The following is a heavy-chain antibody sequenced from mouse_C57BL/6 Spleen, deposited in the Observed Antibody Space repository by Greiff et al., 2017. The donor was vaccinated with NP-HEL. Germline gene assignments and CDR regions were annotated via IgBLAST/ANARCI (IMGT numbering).Heavy chain of an antibody. CDR2: IDPETGGT. CDR3: TRGKTLDY. CDR1: GYTFTDYE. Sequence: QVQLKESGAELVRPGASVTLSCKASGYTFTDYEMHWVKQTPVHGLEWIGAIDPETGGTAYNQKFKGKAILTADKSSSTAYMELRSLTSEDSAVYYCTRGKTLDYWGQGTTLTVSS. J-gene: IGHJ2*01. V-gene: IGHV1-15*01.